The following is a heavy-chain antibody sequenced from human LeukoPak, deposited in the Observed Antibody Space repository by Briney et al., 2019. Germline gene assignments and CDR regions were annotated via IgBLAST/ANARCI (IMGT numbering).Heavy chain of an antibody. CDR2: IKQDGSAK. CDR3: ARAKPKNMVRGLIMRRESRYYFDY. Sequence: PGGSLRLSCAASGFTFSSYWMSWVRQAPGKGLEWVANIKQDGSAKYYVDSVKGRFTISRDNAKNSLYLQMNSLRAEDTAVYYCARAKPKNMVRGLIMRRESRYYFDYWGQGTLVTVSS. V-gene: IGHV3-7*01. D-gene: IGHD3-10*01. CDR1: GFTFSSYW. J-gene: IGHJ4*02.